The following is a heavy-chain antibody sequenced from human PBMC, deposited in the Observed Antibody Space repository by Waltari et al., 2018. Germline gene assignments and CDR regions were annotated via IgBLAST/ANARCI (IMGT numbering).Heavy chain of an antibody. V-gene: IGHV4-4*02. J-gene: IGHJ4*02. CDR1: GDSMSSRDF. CDR2: VHRSGKT. D-gene: IGHD2-15*01. Sequence: QVQLQESGPGLVKPSGTLSPTCTVPGDSMSSRDFWSWVRQSPEKGLEWIGQVHRSGKTNYNPSLESRVAISIDMSNNQFSLKVTSTTAADTAVYYCARDRGRGLYLDSWGQGTLVTVSP. CDR3: ARDRGRGLYLDS.